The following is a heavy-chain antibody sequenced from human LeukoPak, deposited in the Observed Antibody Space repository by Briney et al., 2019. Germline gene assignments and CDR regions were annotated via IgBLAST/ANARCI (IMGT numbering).Heavy chain of an antibody. Sequence: SETLSLTCAVYGGSFSGHYWSWIRQPPGKGLEWIGEINHSGSTNYNPSLKSRVTISVDTSKNQFSLKLSSVTAADTAVYYCARALVVPAAIRIGDAFDIWGQGTMVTVSS. CDR2: INHSGST. CDR1: GGSFSGHY. J-gene: IGHJ3*02. D-gene: IGHD2-2*01. CDR3: ARALVVPAAIRIGDAFDI. V-gene: IGHV4-34*01.